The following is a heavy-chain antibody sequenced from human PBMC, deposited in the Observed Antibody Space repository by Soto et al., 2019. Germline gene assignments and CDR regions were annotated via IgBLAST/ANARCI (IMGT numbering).Heavy chain of an antibody. CDR3: ARGSIFRPHPPGYYFDY. J-gene: IGHJ4*02. D-gene: IGHD3-10*01. V-gene: IGHV1-69*06. CDR1: GGTFSSYA. CDR2: IIPIFGTA. Sequence: GASVKVSWKASGGTFSSYAISWVRQAPGQGLEWMGGIIPIFGTANYAQKFQGRVTITADKSTSTAYMELSSLRSEDTAVYYCARGSIFRPHPPGYYFDYWGQGTLVTVSS.